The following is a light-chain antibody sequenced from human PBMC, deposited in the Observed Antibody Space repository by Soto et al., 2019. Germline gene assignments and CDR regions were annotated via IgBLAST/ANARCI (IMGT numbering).Light chain of an antibody. CDR3: SSYAGSNNFGV. J-gene: IGLJ2*01. Sequence: QSVLTQPPSASGSPGQSATISCTGTSSDAGGYNYVSWYKQHPGKAPKLMIYEVSKRPSGVPDRFSGSKSGNTASLTVSGLQAEDEADYYCSSYAGSNNFGVFGGGTQLTVL. CDR2: EVS. V-gene: IGLV2-8*01. CDR1: SSDAGGYNY.